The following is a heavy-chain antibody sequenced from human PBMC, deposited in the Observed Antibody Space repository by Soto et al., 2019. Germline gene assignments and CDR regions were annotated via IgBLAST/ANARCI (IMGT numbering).Heavy chain of an antibody. CDR3: AREEPTGYYYYGMDV. CDR1: GYTFTSYD. CDR2: INPNSGGT. J-gene: IGHJ6*02. Sequence: GASVKVSCKASGYTFTSYDINWVRQAPGQGLEWMGWINPNSGGTNYAQKFQGRVTMTRDTSISTAYMELSRLRSDDTAVYYCAREEPTGYYYYGMDVWGQGTTVTVSS. V-gene: IGHV1-2*02.